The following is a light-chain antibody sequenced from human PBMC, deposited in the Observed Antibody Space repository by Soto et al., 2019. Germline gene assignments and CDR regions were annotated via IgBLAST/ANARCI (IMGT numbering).Light chain of an antibody. V-gene: IGLV2-14*01. J-gene: IGLJ1*01. CDR3: SSYTSRSTLYV. CDR1: SSDIGGYNY. CDR2: EVT. Sequence: QSALTQPVSVSGSPGQSITVCCTGTSSDIGGYNYVSWYQQHPGKAPKLMVYEVTNRPSGVSDRFSGSKSGNTASLTISGLQADDEGYYYCSSYTSRSTLYVFGTGTKLTVL.